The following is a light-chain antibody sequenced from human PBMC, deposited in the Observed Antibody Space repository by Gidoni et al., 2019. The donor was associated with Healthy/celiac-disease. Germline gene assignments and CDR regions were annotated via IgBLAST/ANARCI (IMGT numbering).Light chain of an antibody. J-gene: IGLJ1*01. V-gene: IGLV2-14*01. CDR1: SSDVGGYNY. CDR2: EVS. Sequence: QSALTQPASVSGSPGQSITISCTGTSSDVGGYNYVFWYQQHPGKATKLMIYEVSNRPSGVSNRFSGSKSGNTASLTISGLQAEDEADYYCSSYTSSSTLGVFGTGTKVTVL. CDR3: SSYTSSSTLGV.